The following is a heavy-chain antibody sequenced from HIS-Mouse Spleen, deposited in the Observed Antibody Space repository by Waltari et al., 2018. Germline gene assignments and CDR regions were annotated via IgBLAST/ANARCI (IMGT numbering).Heavy chain of an antibody. Sequence: QVTLRESGPALVKPTQTLTLTCTFSGFSLSTSGMCVSWIRQPPGKALEWLARIDWDDDKYYSTSLKTRLTISKDTSKNQVFLTMTNMDPVDTATYYCARIAEGDTSGWYAFDYWGQGTLVTVSS. CDR2: IDWDDDK. CDR3: ARIAEGDTSGWYAFDY. D-gene: IGHD6-19*01. V-gene: IGHV2-70*15. CDR1: GFSLSTSGMC. J-gene: IGHJ4*02.